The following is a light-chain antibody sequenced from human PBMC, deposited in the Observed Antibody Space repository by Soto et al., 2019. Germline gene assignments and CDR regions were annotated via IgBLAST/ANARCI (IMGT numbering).Light chain of an antibody. J-gene: IGLJ1*01. Sequence: QSALTQPRSVSGSPGQSVTISCTGTSSDVGGYNYVSWYQQHPGRAPKLMIYDVSKRPSGVPDRFSGSKSGNTASLTISGLQAEDDADYYCCSDAGSYTYVFGTGT. CDR3: CSDAGSYTYV. CDR1: SSDVGGYNY. CDR2: DVS. V-gene: IGLV2-11*01.